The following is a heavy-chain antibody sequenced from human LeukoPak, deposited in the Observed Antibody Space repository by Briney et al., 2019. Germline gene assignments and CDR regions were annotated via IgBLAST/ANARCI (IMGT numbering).Heavy chain of an antibody. D-gene: IGHD3-10*01. J-gene: IGHJ4*02. CDR2: VIPIFGTA. V-gene: IGHV1-69*05. Sequence: GASVKVSCKASGGTFSSYAISWVRQAPGQGLEWMGGVIPIFGTANYAQKFQGRVTITRDTSASTAYMELSSLRSEDTAVYYCASSLALLWFGELPSQLDYWGQGTLVTVSS. CDR1: GGTFSSYA. CDR3: ASSLALLWFGELPSQLDY.